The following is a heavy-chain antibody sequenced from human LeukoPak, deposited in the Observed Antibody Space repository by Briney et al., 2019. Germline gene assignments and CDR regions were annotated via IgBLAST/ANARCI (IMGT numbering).Heavy chain of an antibody. V-gene: IGHV4-4*07. Sequence: SETLSLTCTVSGGSISSYYWSWIRQPAGKGLEWIGRIFTTGSTNYNPSLKSRVTISVDTSKNQFSLKLSSVTAADTAVYYCAREEDSASSSNRFDYWGQGTLVTVSS. CDR2: IFTTGST. J-gene: IGHJ4*02. D-gene: IGHD6-6*01. CDR1: GGSISSYY. CDR3: AREEDSASSSNRFDY.